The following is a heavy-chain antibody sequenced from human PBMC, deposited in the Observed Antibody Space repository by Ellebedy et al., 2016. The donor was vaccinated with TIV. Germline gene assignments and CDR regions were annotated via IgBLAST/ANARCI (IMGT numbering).Heavy chain of an antibody. CDR2: IYYSGST. CDR3: ARFKEKIDAFDI. Sequence: SETLSLTXTVSGGSISSYYWSWIRQPPGKGLEWIGYIYYSGSTNYNPSLKSRVTISVDTSKNQFSLKLSSVTAADTAVYYCARFKEKIDAFDIWGQGTMVTVSS. CDR1: GGSISSYY. V-gene: IGHV4-59*01. J-gene: IGHJ3*02.